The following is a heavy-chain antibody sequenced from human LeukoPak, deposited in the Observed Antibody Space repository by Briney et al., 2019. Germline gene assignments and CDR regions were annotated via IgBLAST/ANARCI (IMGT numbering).Heavy chain of an antibody. J-gene: IGHJ4*02. CDR2: ITTSDGNT. CDR3: AKDGGLWVSAHWGDS. D-gene: IGHD7-27*01. CDR1: GFTFSSYT. Sequence: GGSLRLSCAASGFTFSSYTMSWVRQAPGKGPEWVSTITTSDGNTYYADSVKGRFTVSRDNSKNTLFLQMNSLRAEDTAVYYCAKDGGLWVSAHWGDSWGRGTLVTVSS. V-gene: IGHV3-23*01.